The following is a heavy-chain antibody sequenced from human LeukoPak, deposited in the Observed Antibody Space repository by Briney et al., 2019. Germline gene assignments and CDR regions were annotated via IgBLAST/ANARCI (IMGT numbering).Heavy chain of an antibody. V-gene: IGHV3-23*01. CDR3: AKDSRGSGSYRYFDY. CDR1: GFTFSSYA. CDR2: VSGSGGST. Sequence: GGSLRLSCAASGFTFSSYAMSWVRQAPGKGLEWVSAVSGSGGSTYYADSVKGRFTISRDNSKNTLYLQMNSLRAEDTAVYYCAKDSRGSGSYRYFDYWGQGTLVTVSS. J-gene: IGHJ4*02. D-gene: IGHD3-10*01.